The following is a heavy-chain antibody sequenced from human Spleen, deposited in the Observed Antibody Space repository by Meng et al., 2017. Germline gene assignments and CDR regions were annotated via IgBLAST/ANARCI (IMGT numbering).Heavy chain of an antibody. V-gene: IGHV1-46*01. CDR1: GYTFTSYY. D-gene: IGHD3-10*01. CDR3: ARVSFGELFWVAFDI. Sequence: ASVKVSCKASGYTFTSYYMHWVRQAPGQGLEWMGIINPSGGSTSYAQKFQGRVTMTRDTSTSTVYMELSSLRSEDTAVYYCARVSFGELFWVAFDIWGQGTMVTVSS. CDR2: INPSGGST. J-gene: IGHJ3*02.